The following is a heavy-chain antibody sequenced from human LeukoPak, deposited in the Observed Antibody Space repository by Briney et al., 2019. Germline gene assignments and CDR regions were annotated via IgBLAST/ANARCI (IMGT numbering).Heavy chain of an antibody. Sequence: GGSLRLSCAASGFTFSSYAMGWVRQAPGKGLEWVSAITASGGNTYYADSVKGRFTISRDNSKNTLYLQVNSLRAEDTAVYYCARGNGYSYGRYYFDYWGQGTWSPSPQ. V-gene: IGHV3-23*01. CDR2: ITASGGNT. D-gene: IGHD5-18*01. CDR3: ARGNGYSYGRYYFDY. CDR1: GFTFSSYA. J-gene: IGHJ4*02.